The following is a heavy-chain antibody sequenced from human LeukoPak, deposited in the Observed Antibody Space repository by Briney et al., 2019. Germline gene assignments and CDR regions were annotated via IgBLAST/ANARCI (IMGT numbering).Heavy chain of an antibody. J-gene: IGHJ4*02. Sequence: GGSLRLSCAASGFTFSSYAMSWVRQAPGKGLEWVSAISGSGGSTYYADSVKGRLTISRDNSKNTLYLQMNSLRAEDTAVYYCAKVGYYYGSGSYVGYWGQGTLVTVSS. CDR3: AKVGYYYGSGSYVGY. CDR1: GFTFSSYA. V-gene: IGHV3-23*01. D-gene: IGHD3-10*01. CDR2: ISGSGGST.